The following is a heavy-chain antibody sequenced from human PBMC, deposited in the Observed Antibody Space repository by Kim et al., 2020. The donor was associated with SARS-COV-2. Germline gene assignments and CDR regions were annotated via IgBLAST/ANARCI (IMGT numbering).Heavy chain of an antibody. Sequence: SETLSLTCAVYGGSFSGYYWSWIRQPPGKGLEWIGEINHSGSTNYNPSLKSRVTISVDTSKNQFSLKLSSVTAADTAVYYCARSGGAPGLSSFDYWARGT. CDR1: GGSFSGYY. CDR3: ARSGGAPGLSSFDY. CDR2: INHSGST. J-gene: IGHJ4*02. V-gene: IGHV4-34*01. D-gene: IGHD3-16*01.